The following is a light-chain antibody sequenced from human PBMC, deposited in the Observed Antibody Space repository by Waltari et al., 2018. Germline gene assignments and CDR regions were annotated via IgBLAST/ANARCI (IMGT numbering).Light chain of an antibody. Sequence: QSALTQPPSVSGSPGQSVTISCAGTSSDAGRYNRVSWYQQSPGTAPKVIIYDVTNRPTGVPDRFSASKSGNTASLTISGLQSEDEADYYCISYTPSDTYVFGTGTKVAVL. CDR1: SSDAGRYNR. J-gene: IGLJ1*01. CDR2: DVT. V-gene: IGLV2-18*02. CDR3: ISYTPSDTYV.